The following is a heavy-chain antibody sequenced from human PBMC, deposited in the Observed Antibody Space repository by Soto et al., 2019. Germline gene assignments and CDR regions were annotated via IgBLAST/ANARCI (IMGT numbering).Heavy chain of an antibody. CDR2: ISPDGRST. CDR1: GFIFSSHW. V-gene: IGHV3-74*01. J-gene: IGHJ3*02. CDR3: ASWALPRDDTLDI. D-gene: IGHD2-21*02. Sequence: EVQLVESGGGLVQPGGSLRLSCVASGFIFSSHWMHWVRQAPGKGLVWVSRISPDGRSTVYADSVKGRFTVSRDNAKNTLYLQMNSLRVEDTAEYYCASWALPRDDTLDIWGQGTVVTVSS.